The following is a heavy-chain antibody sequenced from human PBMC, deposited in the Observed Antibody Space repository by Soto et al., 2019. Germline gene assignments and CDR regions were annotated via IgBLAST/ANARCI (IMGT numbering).Heavy chain of an antibody. CDR1: GYTFTSYG. J-gene: IGHJ5*02. Sequence: APVQVSCRASGYTFTSYGISWVRQAPGQGLEWMGWISAYNGNTNYAQKRQGRVTMTTDTSTSTAYMELRSLRSDDTAVYYCAREKAAAGTRWFDPWGQGTLVTVSS. D-gene: IGHD6-13*01. CDR3: AREKAAAGTRWFDP. V-gene: IGHV1-18*01. CDR2: ISAYNGNT.